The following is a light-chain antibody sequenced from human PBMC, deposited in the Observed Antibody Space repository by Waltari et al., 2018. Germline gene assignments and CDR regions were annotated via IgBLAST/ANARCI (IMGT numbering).Light chain of an antibody. CDR1: QSVLYSSKNKNY. Sequence: DIVMTQSPDSLAVSLGERATINCKSSQSVLYSSKNKNYLAWYQQKPGQPPKLLIYWASTRESGVPDRFSGSGSGTDFTLTISSLQAEDVAVYYCQQYYSTPGTFGQGTKVEIK. V-gene: IGKV4-1*01. CDR3: QQYYSTPGT. J-gene: IGKJ1*01. CDR2: WAS.